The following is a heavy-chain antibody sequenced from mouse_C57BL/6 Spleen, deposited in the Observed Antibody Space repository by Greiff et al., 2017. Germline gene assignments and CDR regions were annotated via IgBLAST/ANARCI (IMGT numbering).Heavy chain of an antibody. CDR2: ISSGSSTI. D-gene: IGHD2-1*01. Sequence: EVKLLESGAGLVKPGGSLKFSCAASGFTFSDYGMHWVRQAPEKGLEWVGYISSGSSTIYYADTVQGRFTISRDNAKNTLFLQMTSLRSEDTARYYCAGGDYGNPDWGQGTLVTVSA. CDR1: GFTFSDYG. V-gene: IGHV5-17*01. CDR3: AGGDYGNPD. J-gene: IGHJ3*01.